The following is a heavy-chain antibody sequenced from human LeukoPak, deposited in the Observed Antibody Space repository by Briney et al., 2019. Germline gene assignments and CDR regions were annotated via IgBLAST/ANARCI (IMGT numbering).Heavy chain of an antibody. Sequence: ASVKVSCKASGYTFTGYYIHWVRQAPGQGLECMGRINPNSGGTNYAQKFQGRVTMTRDTSISTAYMELSRLRSDDTAVYYCARLPPGLGATNSDYWGQGTLVTVSS. J-gene: IGHJ4*02. CDR2: INPNSGGT. CDR3: ARLPPGLGATNSDY. CDR1: GYTFTGYY. D-gene: IGHD1-26*01. V-gene: IGHV1-2*06.